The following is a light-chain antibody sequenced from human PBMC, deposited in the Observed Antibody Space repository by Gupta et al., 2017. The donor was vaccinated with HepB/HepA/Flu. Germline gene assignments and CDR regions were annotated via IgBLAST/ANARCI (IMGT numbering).Light chain of an antibody. CDR1: SGSIASNY. CDR2: EDN. V-gene: IGLV6-57*02. J-gene: IGLJ3*02. Sequence: NFILTQPHSVSESPGKTVTIPCTGSSGSIASNYVQWYQQRPGSAPTTVIYEDNQRPSGVPDRFSGSIDSSSNSASLTIAGLKTEDEADYYCQSYDSSFWVFGGGTKLTVL. CDR3: QSYDSSFWV.